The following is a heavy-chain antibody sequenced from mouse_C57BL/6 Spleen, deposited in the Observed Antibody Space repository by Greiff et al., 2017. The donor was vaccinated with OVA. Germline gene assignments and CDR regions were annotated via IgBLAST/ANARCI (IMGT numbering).Heavy chain of an antibody. CDR1: GYTFTSYG. CDR2: IYPRSGNT. Sequence: VKLMESGAELARPGASVKLSCKASGYTFTSYGISWVKQRTGQGLEWIGEIYPRSGNTYYNEKFKGKATLTADKSSSTAYMELRSLTSEDSAVYFCARYYYGSSRDYWGQGTTLTVSS. D-gene: IGHD1-1*01. CDR3: ARYYYGSSRDY. J-gene: IGHJ2*01. V-gene: IGHV1-81*01.